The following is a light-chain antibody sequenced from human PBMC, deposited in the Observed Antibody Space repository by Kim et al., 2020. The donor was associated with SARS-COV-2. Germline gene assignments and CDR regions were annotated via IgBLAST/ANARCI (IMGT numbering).Light chain of an antibody. CDR1: QRFSSSY. CDR3: QQYGSSLTWT. J-gene: IGKJ1*01. V-gene: IGKV3-20*01. CDR2: GAS. Sequence: PGENAPLPCGASQRFSSSYLAGYQQKPGQAPRLLIYGASSRATGIPDRFSGSGSGTDFTLTISRLEPEDFAVYYCQQYGSSLTWTFGQGTKVDIK.